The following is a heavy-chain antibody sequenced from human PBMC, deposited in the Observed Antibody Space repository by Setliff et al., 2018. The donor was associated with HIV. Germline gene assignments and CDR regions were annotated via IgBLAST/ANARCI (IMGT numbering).Heavy chain of an antibody. CDR3: ARMAGDSGYPFDN. CDR1: GGSFSGHY. J-gene: IGHJ4*02. D-gene: IGHD5-12*01. CDR2: INHSGST. Sequence: PSETLSLTCAVYGGSFSGHYWSWIRQPPGKGLEWIGEINHSGSTNYNPSLTSRVTMSVDTSKNQFSLKLTSVTAADTAFYFCARMAGDSGYPFDNWGQGTLVTVSS. V-gene: IGHV4-34*01.